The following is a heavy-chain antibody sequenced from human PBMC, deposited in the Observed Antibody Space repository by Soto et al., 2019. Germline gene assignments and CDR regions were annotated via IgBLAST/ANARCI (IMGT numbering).Heavy chain of an antibody. D-gene: IGHD4-17*01. CDR2: INPSGGST. Sequence: QVQLVQSGAEVKKPGASVKVSCKASGYTFTSYYMHWVRQTPGQGLEWMGIINPSGGSTSYAQKFQGRVTMTRDTSTSTVYMELSSLRSEDTAVYYCAREVPGDPYGDYDSWFDPWGQGTLVTVSS. J-gene: IGHJ5*02. CDR3: AREVPGDPYGDYDSWFDP. CDR1: GYTFTSYY. V-gene: IGHV1-46*01.